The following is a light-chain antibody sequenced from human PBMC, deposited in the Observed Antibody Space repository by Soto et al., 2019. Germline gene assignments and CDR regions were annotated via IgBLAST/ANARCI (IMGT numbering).Light chain of an antibody. CDR2: EVV. CDR3: CSYADGSTYV. Sequence: SVLTQPASVSGSPGQSISISCSGTSRDIGAYNYVSWYLQHPGKAPKLMIYEVVNRPSGVSNRFSGSKSGNTASLTISGLQAEDEADYYCCSYADGSTYVFGTGTKVTVL. V-gene: IGLV2-14*01. CDR1: SRDIGAYNY. J-gene: IGLJ1*01.